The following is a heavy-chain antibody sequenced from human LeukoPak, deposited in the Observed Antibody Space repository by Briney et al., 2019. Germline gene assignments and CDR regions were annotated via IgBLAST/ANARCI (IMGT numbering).Heavy chain of an antibody. J-gene: IGHJ4*02. CDR1: GYTFTGYY. CDR2: INPNSGGT. Sequence: ASVKVSCKASGYTFTGYYMHWVRQAPGQGLEWMGWINPNSGGTNYAQKFQGRVTMTRDTSISTAYMELSRLRSDDTAVYYCARAQQPTYYYDSSGYYYYWGQGTLVTVSS. V-gene: IGHV1-2*02. D-gene: IGHD3-22*01. CDR3: ARAQQPTYYYDSSGYYYY.